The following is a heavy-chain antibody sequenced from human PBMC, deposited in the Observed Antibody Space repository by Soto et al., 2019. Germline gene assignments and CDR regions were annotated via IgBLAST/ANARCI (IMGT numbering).Heavy chain of an antibody. D-gene: IGHD3-16*02. V-gene: IGHV4-30-4*01. CDR3: ARDRGYYDYVWRSYRPLTSYHWFDP. CDR2: IYYSGST. J-gene: IGHJ5*02. CDR1: GGSISSGDYY. Sequence: SETLSLTCTVSGGSISSGDYYWSWIRQPPGKGLEWIGYIYYSGSTYYNPSLKSRVTISVDTSKNQFSLKLSSVTAADTAVYYCARDRGYYDYVWRSYRPLTSYHWFDPWGQGTLVTSPQ.